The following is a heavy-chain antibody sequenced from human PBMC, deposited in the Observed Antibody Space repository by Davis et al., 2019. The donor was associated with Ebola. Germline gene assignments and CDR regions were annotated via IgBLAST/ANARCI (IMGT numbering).Heavy chain of an antibody. CDR3: AKDKNYDFWSGYPHDAFDI. J-gene: IGHJ3*02. CDR1: GFTFSSYA. V-gene: IGHV3-23*01. Sequence: GSLRLSCAASGFTFSSYAMSWVRQAPGKGLEWVSAISGSGGSTYYADSVKGRFTISRDNSKNTLYLQMNSLRAEDTAIYYCAKDKNYDFWSGYPHDAFDIWAKGQWSPSLQ. D-gene: IGHD3-3*01. CDR2: ISGSGGST.